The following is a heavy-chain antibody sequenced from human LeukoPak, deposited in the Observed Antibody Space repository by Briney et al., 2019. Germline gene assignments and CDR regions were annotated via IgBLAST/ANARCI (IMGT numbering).Heavy chain of an antibody. J-gene: IGHJ4*02. CDR3: XXXXXSGRYGLPFDS. CDR2: MKQDGREK. V-gene: IGHV3-7*01. CDR1: GFIFSNYW. Sequence: GGSLRLSCVASGFIFSNYWMSWVRQVPGKGLEWVANMKQDGREKYLVDSVKGRFTISRDNAKNSVYLQMNSLTDADTGVYYXXXXXXSGRYGLPFDSWGQGTLVTVSS. D-gene: IGHD6-13*01.